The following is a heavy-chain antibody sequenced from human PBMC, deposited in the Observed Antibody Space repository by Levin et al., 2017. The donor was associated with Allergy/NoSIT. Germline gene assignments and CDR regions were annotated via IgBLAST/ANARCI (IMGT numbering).Heavy chain of an antibody. J-gene: IGHJ3*02. Sequence: PGGSLRLSCAASGFTFSSYAMHWVRQAPGKGLEWVAVISYDGSNKYYAASVKGRFTISRDNSKNTLYLQMNSLRAEDTAVYYCAREWQGSHDAFDSWGQGTMVTVSS. D-gene: IGHD5-24*01. CDR2: ISYDGSNK. CDR3: AREWQGSHDAFDS. V-gene: IGHV3-30-3*01. CDR1: GFTFSSYA.